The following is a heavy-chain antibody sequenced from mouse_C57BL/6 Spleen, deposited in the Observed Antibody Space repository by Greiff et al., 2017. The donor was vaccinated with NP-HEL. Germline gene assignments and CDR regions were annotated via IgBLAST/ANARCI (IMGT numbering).Heavy chain of an antibody. V-gene: IGHV1-50*01. CDR3: ARTPYGNFSWFAY. D-gene: IGHD2-1*01. J-gene: IGHJ3*01. CDR1: GYTFTSYW. Sequence: QVQLKESGAELVKPGASVKLSCKASGYTFTSYWMQWVKQRPGQGLEWIGEIDPSDSYTNYNQKFKGKATLTVDTSSSTAYMQLSSLTSEDSAVYYCARTPYGNFSWFAYWGQGTLVTVSA. CDR2: IDPSDSYT.